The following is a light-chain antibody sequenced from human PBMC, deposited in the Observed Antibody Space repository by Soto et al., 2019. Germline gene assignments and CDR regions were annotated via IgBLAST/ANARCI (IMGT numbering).Light chain of an antibody. CDR1: QGISSA. Sequence: AIQLTQSPASLSASVGDRVTITCRASQGISSALAWYQQKPGKDPKLLLYDASSWDSGVPSRFSGSGSGTHFTLTISRLQPEDFATYYCQQFNNYPITFGGGTKVEIK. V-gene: IGKV1D-13*01. CDR3: QQFNNYPIT. CDR2: DAS. J-gene: IGKJ4*01.